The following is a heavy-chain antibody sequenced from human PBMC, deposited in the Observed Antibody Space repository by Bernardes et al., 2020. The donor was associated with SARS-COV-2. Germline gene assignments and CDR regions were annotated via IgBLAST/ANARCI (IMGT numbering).Heavy chain of an antibody. D-gene: IGHD6-6*01. CDR2: IYTSGRT. CDR3: ARDSSSSGRYYYYYGMDV. V-gene: IGHV4-4*07. CDR1: GGSISSYY. J-gene: IGHJ6*02. Sequence: SETLSLTCTVSGGSISSYYWSWIRQPAGKGLEWIGRIYTSGRTNYNPSLKSRVTMSVDTSKNQFSLKLSSVTAADTAVYYCARDSSSSGRYYYYYGMDVWGQGTTVTVSS.